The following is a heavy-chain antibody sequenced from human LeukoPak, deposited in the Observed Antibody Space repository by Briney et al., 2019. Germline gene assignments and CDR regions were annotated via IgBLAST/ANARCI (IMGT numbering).Heavy chain of an antibody. Sequence: PGGSLRLSCEASGFTFNRFEMNWVRQAPGKGLEWVSAISGRTGATYYADSEKGRFTISRDNSKSTLYLQMDSLRAEDTAVYYCAKCGNSGCHLIDYWGQGTLVAVSS. D-gene: IGHD5-12*01. CDR1: GFTFNRFE. V-gene: IGHV3-23*01. J-gene: IGHJ4*02. CDR2: ISGRTGAT. CDR3: AKCGNSGCHLIDY.